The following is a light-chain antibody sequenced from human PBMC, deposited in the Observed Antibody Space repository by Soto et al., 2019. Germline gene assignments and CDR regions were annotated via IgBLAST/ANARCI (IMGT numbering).Light chain of an antibody. Sequence: EIVLTQSPATLSLSPGERATLSCRASQSVSSYLSWYQQKPGQAPRLLIYDASNRATGIPARFSGSGSGTDCPLTISTLEPEDCAVYYCQQRSNWPCTFGPGTKVDIK. CDR1: QSVSSY. J-gene: IGKJ3*01. V-gene: IGKV3-11*01. CDR2: DAS. CDR3: QQRSNWPCT.